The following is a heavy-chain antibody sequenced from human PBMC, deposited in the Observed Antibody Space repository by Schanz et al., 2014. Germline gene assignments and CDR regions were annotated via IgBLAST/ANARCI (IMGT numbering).Heavy chain of an antibody. V-gene: IGHV3-48*02. CDR2: IASDGSLT. Sequence: EAQLVESGGDLVQPGDSLRLSCAASGFTFNTYSMNWVRQAPGKGLEWVSYIASDGSLTYHADSVKGRFTISRDNARNSLFLQMDSLRDQDTAVYYCARFDASGRYGGCWGRGALVIVSS. CDR3: ARFDASGRYGGC. J-gene: IGHJ4*02. CDR1: GFTFNTYS. D-gene: IGHD3-10*01.